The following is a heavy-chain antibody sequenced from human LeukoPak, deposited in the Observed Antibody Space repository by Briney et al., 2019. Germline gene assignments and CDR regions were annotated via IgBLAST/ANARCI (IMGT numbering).Heavy chain of an antibody. CDR2: IYVDGRT. CDR3: AKDLYLRDFWSGYFDY. D-gene: IGHD3-3*01. V-gene: IGHV3-53*01. J-gene: IGHJ4*02. CDR1: GFTVSTTY. Sequence: GGSLRLSCAASGFTVSTTYMSWVRQAPGKGLEWVSLIYVDGRTYYADSVKGRFTISRDNSKNTLYLQVNSLRAEDTAVFYCAKDLYLRDFWSGYFDYWGQGIPVTVSS.